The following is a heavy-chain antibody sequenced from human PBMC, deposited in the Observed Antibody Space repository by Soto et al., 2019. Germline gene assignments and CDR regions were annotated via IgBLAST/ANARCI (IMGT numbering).Heavy chain of an antibody. V-gene: IGHV1-69*06. CDR2: IIPIFGTA. J-gene: IGHJ4*02. CDR3: ARDRGPGIAVAGTEVGYFDY. Sequence: QVQLVQSGAEVKKPGSSVKVSCKASGGTFSSYAISWVRQAPGQGLEWMGGIIPIFGTANYAQKFQGRVTITADKSTSTDYMELSSLRCEDTAVYYCARDRGPGIAVAGTEVGYFDYWGQGTLVTVSS. CDR1: GGTFSSYA. D-gene: IGHD6-19*01.